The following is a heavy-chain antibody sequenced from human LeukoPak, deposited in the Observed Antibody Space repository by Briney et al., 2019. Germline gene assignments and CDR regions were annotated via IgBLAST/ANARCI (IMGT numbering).Heavy chain of an antibody. CDR3: ASDFGY. CDR1: GFSVSSNF. CDR2: IYSGGST. J-gene: IGHJ4*02. Sequence: GSLRFSCATSGFSVSSNFMSWVRQAPGKGLEWVSFIYSGGSTYYAYSVKGRFTISRDNSKNTLYLQMNSLRAEDTAVYYCASDFGYWGQGTLVTVSS. V-gene: IGHV3-53*01.